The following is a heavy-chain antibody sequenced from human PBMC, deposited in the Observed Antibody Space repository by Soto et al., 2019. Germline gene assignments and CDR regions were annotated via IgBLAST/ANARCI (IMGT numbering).Heavy chain of an antibody. J-gene: IGHJ6*02. Sequence: SETLSLTCTVSGGFIISDYWIWIRQPPGQGLEWIGYIYYSGSTNYNPSLRSRVTISLDTSKKQFSLKLSSVTAADTAVYYCARDILTGRMGMDVWDQGTTVTVSS. CDR1: GGFIISDY. CDR3: ARDILTGRMGMDV. CDR2: IYYSGST. V-gene: IGHV4-59*01. D-gene: IGHD3-9*01.